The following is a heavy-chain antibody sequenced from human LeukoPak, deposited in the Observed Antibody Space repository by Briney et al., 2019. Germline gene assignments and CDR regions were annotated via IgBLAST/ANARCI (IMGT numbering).Heavy chain of an antibody. V-gene: IGHV3-21*01. Sequence: GGSLRLSCAASGFTFSSYSMNWVRQAPGKGLEWVSSISSSSSYIYYADSVKGRFTISRDNAKNSLYLQMNSLRAEDTAVYYCARVGDSSGYYSFDYWGQGTLVTVSS. CDR3: ARVGDSSGYYSFDY. J-gene: IGHJ4*02. CDR2: ISSSSSYI. CDR1: GFTFSSYS. D-gene: IGHD3-22*01.